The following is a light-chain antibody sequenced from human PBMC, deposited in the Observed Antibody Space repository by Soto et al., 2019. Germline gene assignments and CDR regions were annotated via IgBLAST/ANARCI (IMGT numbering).Light chain of an antibody. V-gene: IGKV1-39*01. CDR1: QSISAY. Sequence: DIQMTQSPSSMSVSVGDRVTITCQASQSISAYLNWYQQKPGNAPKLLIYAASSLQSGVPSRFSGSGAGTDFTLTTSSLQPEQFATYSCQESYSTPSVTFGSGTKVDIK. J-gene: IGKJ3*01. CDR3: QESYSTPSVT. CDR2: AAS.